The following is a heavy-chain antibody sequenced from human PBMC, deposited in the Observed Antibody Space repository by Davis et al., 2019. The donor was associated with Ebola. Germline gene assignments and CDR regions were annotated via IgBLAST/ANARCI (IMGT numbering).Heavy chain of an antibody. V-gene: IGHV1-69*05. CDR1: GGAFSSSA. CDR3: TTPGGQDSGYDVFDI. D-gene: IGHD5-12*01. J-gene: IGHJ3*02. Sequence: SVKVSCKASGGAFSSSAISWVRQAPGQGLEWVGGIIPRFQTPNYAQKFQGRVTVTRDTSTTTVYMDLSSLRSEDTALYYCTTPGGQDSGYDVFDIWGQGTMVTVSS. CDR2: IIPRFQTP.